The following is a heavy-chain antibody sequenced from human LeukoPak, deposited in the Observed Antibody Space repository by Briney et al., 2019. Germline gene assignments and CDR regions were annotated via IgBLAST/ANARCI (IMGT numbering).Heavy chain of an antibody. J-gene: IGHJ4*02. CDR2: IWYDGSNK. CDR3: ARQDSIYDILTGYSYYFDY. Sequence: QPGRSLRLSCAASGFTFSSYGMHWVRQAPGKGLEWVAVIWYDGSNKYYADSVKGRFTISRDNSKNTLYLQMNSLRAEDTAVYYCARQDSIYDILTGYSYYFDYRGQGTLVTVSS. CDR1: GFTFSSYG. V-gene: IGHV3-33*01. D-gene: IGHD3-9*01.